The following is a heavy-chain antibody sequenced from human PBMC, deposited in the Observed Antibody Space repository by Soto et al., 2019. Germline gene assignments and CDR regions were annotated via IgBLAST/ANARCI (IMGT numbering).Heavy chain of an antibody. J-gene: IGHJ4*02. CDR3: ARDAFITGTPFDY. CDR2: ISSSSSYI. CDR1: GFTFSSYS. V-gene: IGHV3-21*01. Sequence: EVQLVESGGGLVQPGGSLRLSCAASGFTFSSYSMNWVRQAPGKGLEWVSSISSSSSYIYYADSVKGRFTISRDNAKNSLYLQMNSLRAEDTAVYYCARDAFITGTPFDYWGQGTLVTVSS. D-gene: IGHD1-20*01.